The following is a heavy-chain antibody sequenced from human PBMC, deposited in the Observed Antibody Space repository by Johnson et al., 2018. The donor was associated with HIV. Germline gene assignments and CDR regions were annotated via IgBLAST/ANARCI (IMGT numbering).Heavy chain of an antibody. CDR3: AKVNRMEQWLAGGGAFDI. V-gene: IGHV3-30*18. CDR1: GFNFTYYW. CDR2: ISYDGSNK. D-gene: IGHD6-19*01. Sequence: VQLVESGGNLVQPGGALRLSCAASGFNFTYYWMRWVRQAPGKGLEWVAVISYDGSNKYYADSVKGRFTISRDNSKNTLYLQMNSLRAEDTAVYYCAKVNRMEQWLAGGGAFDIWGRGTIVTISS. J-gene: IGHJ3*02.